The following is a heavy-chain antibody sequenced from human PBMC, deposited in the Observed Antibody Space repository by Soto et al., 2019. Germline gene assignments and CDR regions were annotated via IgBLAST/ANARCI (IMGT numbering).Heavy chain of an antibody. CDR2: ISGSGGST. CDR3: AKDASITMDPYNWFDP. CDR1: GFTFSSYA. D-gene: IGHD3-10*01. J-gene: IGHJ5*02. Sequence: EVQLLESGGGLVQPGGSLRLSCAASGFTFSSYAMSWVRQAPGKGLEWVSAISGSGGSTYYADSVKGRFTISRDNSKNPLYLQMNSLRAEDTAVYYCAKDASITMDPYNWFDPWGQGTLVTVSS. V-gene: IGHV3-23*01.